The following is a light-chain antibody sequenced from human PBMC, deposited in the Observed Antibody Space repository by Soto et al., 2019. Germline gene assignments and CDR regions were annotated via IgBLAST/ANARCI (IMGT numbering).Light chain of an antibody. CDR3: CSYAGSYIPYV. V-gene: IGLV2-11*01. Sequence: QSVLTQPRSVSGSPGQSVTISCTGTSSDVGGYNFVSWYQQHPCKAPKLMIYDVTKRPSGVPDRFSGSKSGNTASLTISGLQAEDEADYYCCSYAGSYIPYVFGTGTKVTVL. J-gene: IGLJ1*01. CDR1: SSDVGGYNF. CDR2: DVT.